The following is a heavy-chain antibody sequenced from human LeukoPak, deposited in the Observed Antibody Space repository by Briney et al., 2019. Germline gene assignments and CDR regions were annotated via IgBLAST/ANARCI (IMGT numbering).Heavy chain of an antibody. J-gene: IGHJ4*02. CDR1: GYTFSSYG. CDR2: ISGYNGNT. CDR3: ARSSLGTITAGPFDY. Sequence: GASVKVSCKASGYTFSSYGIACVRQAPGQGLEWMGWISGYNGNTNYAQKLQGRVSMTTDTSTTTAYMELRSLTSDDTALYYCARSSLGTITAGPFDYWGQGTLVTVSS. D-gene: IGHD5-12*01. V-gene: IGHV1-18*01.